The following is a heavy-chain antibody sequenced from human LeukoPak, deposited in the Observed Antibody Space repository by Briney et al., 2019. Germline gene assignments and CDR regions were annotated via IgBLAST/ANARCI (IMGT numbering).Heavy chain of an antibody. CDR2: INPSGSSA. J-gene: IGHJ5*02. V-gene: IGHV1-46*01. Sequence: PMASVKVSCKASGYSFTRYYMHWVRQAPGQGLEWMGFINPSGSSAAYAQKFQGRLTMTRDMFTSTDYMELTSLTSDDTAVYYCARDNSVGETAWWFDPWGQGTLVTVSS. CDR1: GYSFTRYY. CDR3: ARDNSVGETAWWFDP. D-gene: IGHD1-26*01.